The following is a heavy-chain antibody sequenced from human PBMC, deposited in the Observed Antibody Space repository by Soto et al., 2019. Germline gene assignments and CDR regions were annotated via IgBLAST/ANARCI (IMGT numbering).Heavy chain of an antibody. Sequence: SETLSLTCTVSGGSISSGGYYWSWIRQHPGKGLEWIGYIYYSGSTYYNPSLKSRVTISVDTSKNQFSLKLSSVTAADTAVYYCARVGGYCSGGSCRHFDYWGQGTLVTVSS. J-gene: IGHJ4*02. V-gene: IGHV4-31*03. CDR2: IYYSGST. D-gene: IGHD2-15*01. CDR3: ARVGGYCSGGSCRHFDY. CDR1: GGSISSGGYY.